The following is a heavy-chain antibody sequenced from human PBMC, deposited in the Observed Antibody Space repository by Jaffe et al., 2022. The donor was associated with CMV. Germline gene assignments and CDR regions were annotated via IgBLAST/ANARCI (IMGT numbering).Heavy chain of an antibody. Sequence: EVQLLESGGGLVQPGGSLRLSCAASGFTFSSYAMSWVRQAPGKGLEWVSAISGSGGSTYYADSVKGRFTISRDNSKNTLYLQMNSLRAEDTAVYYCAKDGEYSSSRGYAFDIWGQGTMVTVSS. CDR3: AKDGEYSSSRGYAFDI. J-gene: IGHJ3*02. V-gene: IGHV3-23*01. D-gene: IGHD6-13*01. CDR1: GFTFSSYA. CDR2: ISGSGGST.